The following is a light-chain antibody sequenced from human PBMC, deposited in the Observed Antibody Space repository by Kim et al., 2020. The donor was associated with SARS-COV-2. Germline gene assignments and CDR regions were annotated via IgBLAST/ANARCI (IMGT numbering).Light chain of an antibody. J-gene: IGKJ2*01. V-gene: IGKV3-11*01. CDR1: QSVSSY. CDR3: QQRSNWPPYT. CDR2: DAS. Sequence: SPGERATHSCRASQSVSSYLAWYQQKPGQAPRLLIYDASNRATGIPARFSGSGSGTDFTLTISSLEPEDFAVYYCQQRSNWPPYTFGQGTKLEI.